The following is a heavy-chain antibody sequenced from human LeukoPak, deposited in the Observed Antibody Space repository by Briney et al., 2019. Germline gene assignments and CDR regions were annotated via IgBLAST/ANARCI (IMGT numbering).Heavy chain of an antibody. Sequence: GGSLRLSCAASGFTLSSYWMSWVRQAPGKGLEWVANIKQDGSEKYYVDSVKGRFTISRDNAKNSLYLQMNSLRAEDTAVYYCARVMGSQDYFDYWGQGTLVTVSS. CDR2: IKQDGSEK. V-gene: IGHV3-7*01. J-gene: IGHJ4*02. D-gene: IGHD3-16*01. CDR3: ARVMGSQDYFDY. CDR1: GFTLSSYW.